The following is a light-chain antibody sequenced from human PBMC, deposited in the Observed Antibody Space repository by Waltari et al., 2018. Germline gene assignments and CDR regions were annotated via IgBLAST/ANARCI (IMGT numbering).Light chain of an antibody. CDR1: QSVSSSY. CDR2: GAF. Sequence: ELVLTQSPGTLSLSPGDRATLSCRASQSVSSSYLAWYQQKPGQAPRLLIYGAFSRATGIPDRFSGSGSGTDFTLTISRLEPEDFAVYYCQQYGSSPPFTFGPGTKVDIK. CDR3: QQYGSSPPFT. V-gene: IGKV3-20*01. J-gene: IGKJ3*01.